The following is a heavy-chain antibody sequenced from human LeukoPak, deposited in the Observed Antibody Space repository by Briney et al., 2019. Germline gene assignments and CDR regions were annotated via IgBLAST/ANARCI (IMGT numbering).Heavy chain of an antibody. V-gene: IGHV1-69*04. CDR1: GGTFSSYA. CDR3: ATGYSYGYLLND. D-gene: IGHD5-18*01. Sequence: ASVKVSCKASGGTFSSYAISWVRQAPGQGLEWMGRIIPIFGIANYAQKFQGRVTITADKSTSTAYMELSSLRSEDTAVYYCATGYSYGYLLNDWGQGTLVTVS. CDR2: IIPIFGIA. J-gene: IGHJ4*02.